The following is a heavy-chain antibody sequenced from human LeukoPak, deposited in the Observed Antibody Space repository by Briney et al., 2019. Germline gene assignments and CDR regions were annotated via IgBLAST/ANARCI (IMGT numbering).Heavy chain of an antibody. J-gene: IGHJ6*03. V-gene: IGHV3-30-3*01. CDR1: GFTFSSYA. D-gene: IGHD3-3*01. CDR3: ARGPRHPEGFLEWSKPYYYYYMDV. CDR2: ISYDGSNK. Sequence: GGSLRLSCAASGFTFSSYAMHWVRQAPGKGLEWVAVISYDGSNKYYADSVKGRFTISRDNSKNTLYLQMNSLRAEDTAVYYCARGPRHPEGFLEWSKPYYYYYMDVWGKGTTVTVSS.